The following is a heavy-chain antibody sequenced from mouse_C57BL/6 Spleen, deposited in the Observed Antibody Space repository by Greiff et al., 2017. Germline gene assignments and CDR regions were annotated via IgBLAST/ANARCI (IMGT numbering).Heavy chain of an antibody. CDR1: GFTFTSYW. J-gene: IGHJ2*01. Sequence: QVQLQQPGAELVKPGASVKMSCTASGFTFTSYWITWVKQRPGQGLEWIGDIYPGSGSTNYNEKFKSKATLTVDTSSSTAYMQLSSLTSEDSAVYYCARSLYKDYYFDYGGQGTTLTGAS. D-gene: IGHD2-12*01. CDR3: ARSLYKDYYFDY. CDR2: IYPGSGST. V-gene: IGHV1-55*01.